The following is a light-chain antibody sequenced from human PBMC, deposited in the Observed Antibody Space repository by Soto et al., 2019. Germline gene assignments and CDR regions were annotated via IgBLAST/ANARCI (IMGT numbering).Light chain of an antibody. Sequence: QSALTQPPSVSGAPGERVTMSCTGGSSNIGAGYDVHWFQHLPGTAPKLLIYGNINRLSGVPDRFSGSKSGTSASLAITGLQAEDEADYYCQSYDSSLSAWVFGGGTKLTVL. CDR2: GNI. J-gene: IGLJ3*02. CDR3: QSYDSSLSAWV. CDR1: SSNIGAGYD. V-gene: IGLV1-40*01.